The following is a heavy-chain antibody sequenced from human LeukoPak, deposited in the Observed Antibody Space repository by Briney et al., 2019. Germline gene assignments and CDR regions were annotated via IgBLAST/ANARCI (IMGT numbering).Heavy chain of an antibody. D-gene: IGHD6-19*01. Sequence: SGGSLRLSCAASGFTFSSYEMNWVRQAPGKGLEWVSYISSSGSTIYYADSVKGRFTISRDNSKTTLYLQMNSLRAEDTAVYYCVKTDKLSSGWYRNFDYWGQGTLVTVSS. CDR3: VKTDKLSSGWYRNFDY. J-gene: IGHJ4*02. CDR2: ISSSGSTI. V-gene: IGHV3-48*03. CDR1: GFTFSSYE.